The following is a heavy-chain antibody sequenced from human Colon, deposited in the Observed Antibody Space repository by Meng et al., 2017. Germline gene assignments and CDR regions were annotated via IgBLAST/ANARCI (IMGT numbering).Heavy chain of an antibody. D-gene: IGHD3-22*01. CDR1: GYSISTSYY. CDR2: IDRSGTT. V-gene: IGHV4-38-2*01. Sequence: VQLTEAGPGLVKPSETLSLPCSVSGYSISTSYYWGWIRQTPGKGLEWIASIDRSGTTYYNPSLESRVTISVDTSKNHFSLRLNSVTAADTAVYFCARTIYSSSVDYWGQGTLVTVSS. CDR3: ARTIYSSSVDY. J-gene: IGHJ4*02.